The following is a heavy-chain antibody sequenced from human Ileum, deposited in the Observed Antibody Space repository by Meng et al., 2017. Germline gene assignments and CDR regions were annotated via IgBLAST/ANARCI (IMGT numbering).Heavy chain of an antibody. CDR2: IKGDGSEK. V-gene: IGHV3-7*01. CDR3: AREPPYGYYDSDFRGGGGFYEH. D-gene: IGHD3-22*01. Sequence: GESLKISCAASGFSFGSHWMTWVRQAPGKGLEWVANIKGDGSEKNYVDSVKGRFTISRDNAESSLYLQMNSLRAEDTAVYYCAREPPYGYYDSDFRGGGGFYEHWGQGTVVTVSS. CDR1: GFSFGSHW. J-gene: IGHJ1*01.